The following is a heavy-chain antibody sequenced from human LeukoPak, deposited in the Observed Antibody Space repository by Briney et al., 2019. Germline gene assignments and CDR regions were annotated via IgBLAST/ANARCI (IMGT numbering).Heavy chain of an antibody. CDR1: GYTFTGYY. CDR3: AADVLYSEH. CDR2: TNPKSGGT. J-gene: IGHJ1*01. V-gene: IGHV1-2*02. Sequence: ASVKVSCKASGYTFTGYYMHWVRQAPGQGLEWMGWTNPKSGGTNYAQKFQGRVTMTRDTSMSTAYMELSSLRSEDTAVYYCAADVLYSEHWGQGTLVTVSS.